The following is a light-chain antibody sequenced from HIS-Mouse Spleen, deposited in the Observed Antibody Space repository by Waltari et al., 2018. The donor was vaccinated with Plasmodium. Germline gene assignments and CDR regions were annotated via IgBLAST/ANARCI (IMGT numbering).Light chain of an antibody. CDR2: AAS. CDR3: QRTYNAPPFT. V-gene: IGKV1-39*01. CDR1: QSISSY. Sequence: DIQMTQSPSSLSASVGDRVTITCRASQSISSYLNWYQQKPGKAPKLLIYAASSLQSGVPSRFSGSGSGTDFTLTISSLQPEDFATYYCQRTYNAPPFTFGPGTKVDIK. J-gene: IGKJ3*01.